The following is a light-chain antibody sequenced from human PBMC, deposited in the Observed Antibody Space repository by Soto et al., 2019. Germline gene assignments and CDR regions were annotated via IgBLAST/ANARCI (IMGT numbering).Light chain of an antibody. J-gene: IGLJ1*01. CDR2: EVS. V-gene: IGLV2-8*01. CDR1: SSDVGEENY. CDR3: SSYTNINTRACV. Sequence: QSVLTQPPSASGSPGQSVTITCSGTSSDVGEENYVSWYQQHPGKVPKLILCEVSKRPSGVPDRFSGSRSGNTASLTVSGLQAEDEAEYYCSSYTNINTRACVFGTGTKLTVL.